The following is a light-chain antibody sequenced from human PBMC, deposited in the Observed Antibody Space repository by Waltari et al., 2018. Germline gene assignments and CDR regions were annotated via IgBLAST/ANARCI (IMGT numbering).Light chain of an antibody. CDR1: QSLDSTY. Sequence: EVVLTQSPGTLSLTPGERATLSCRASQSLDSTYLGWYQQKPGQAPRLLIYGASNRATGIPDRCSGSGSGTDFTLTISRLEPEDFAVYYCQQFLMSPRTFGRGTKVEV. CDR2: GAS. CDR3: QQFLMSPRT. V-gene: IGKV3-20*01. J-gene: IGKJ1*01.